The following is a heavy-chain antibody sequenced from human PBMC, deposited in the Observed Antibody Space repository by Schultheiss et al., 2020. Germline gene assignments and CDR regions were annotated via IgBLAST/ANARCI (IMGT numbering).Heavy chain of an antibody. CDR3: ARGYTFGGVIVTYYYYGMDV. CDR2: ISYDGSNK. CDR1: GFTFSSYG. D-gene: IGHD3-16*02. Sequence: GGSLRLSCAASGFTFSSYGMHWVRQAPGKGLEWVAVISYDGSNKYYADSVKGRFTISRDNSKNTLYLQMNSLRAEDTAVYYCARGYTFGGVIVTYYYYGMDVWGQGTTVTV. V-gene: IGHV3-30*03. J-gene: IGHJ6*02.